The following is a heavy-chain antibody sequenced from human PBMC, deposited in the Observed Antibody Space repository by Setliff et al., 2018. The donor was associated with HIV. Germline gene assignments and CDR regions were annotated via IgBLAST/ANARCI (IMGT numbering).Heavy chain of an antibody. J-gene: IGHJ4*02. CDR1: GGSISSSSYY. CDR3: ARGTCVDY. CDR2: FHYSGST. V-gene: IGHV4-39*07. Sequence: SETLSLTCNVSGGSISSSSYYWGWIRQPPGKGLEWIGSFHYSGSTSYNPSLRSRVTISVDTSKNQFSLKLSSVTAADTAVYYCARGTCVDYWGQGTLVTVSS.